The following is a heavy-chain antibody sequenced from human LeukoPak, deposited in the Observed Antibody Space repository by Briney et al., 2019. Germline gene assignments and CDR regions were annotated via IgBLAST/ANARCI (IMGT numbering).Heavy chain of an antibody. CDR3: ARPHLGYCSGGSCYGAWFDP. CDR2: ISAYNGNT. V-gene: IGHV1-18*01. J-gene: IGHJ5*02. CDR1: GYTFTSYG. D-gene: IGHD2-15*01. Sequence: ASVKVSCKASGYTFTSYGISWVRQAPGQEVEGMGWISAYNGNTNYAQKLQARVTMTTDTSTSTDYMELRSLRSDDTGVYYCARPHLGYCSGGSCYGAWFDPWGQGTLVTVSS.